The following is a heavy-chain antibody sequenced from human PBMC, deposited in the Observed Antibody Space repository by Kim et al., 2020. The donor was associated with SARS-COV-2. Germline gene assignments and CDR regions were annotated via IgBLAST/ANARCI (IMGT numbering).Heavy chain of an antibody. Sequence: GGSLRLSCAASGFTFSSDAMSWVRQAPGKGLEWVSAISGSGGNTYYADSVKGRFTISRDNSRNTLHLQMNSLRAEDTAVYYCASLSSGWQKGYWGRGTL. D-gene: IGHD6-19*01. V-gene: IGHV3-23*01. CDR3: ASLSSGWQKGY. J-gene: IGHJ4*02. CDR1: GFTFSSDA. CDR2: ISGSGGNT.